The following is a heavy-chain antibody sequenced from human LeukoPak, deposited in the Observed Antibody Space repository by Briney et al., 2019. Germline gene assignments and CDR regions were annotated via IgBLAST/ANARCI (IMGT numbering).Heavy chain of an antibody. V-gene: IGHV3-74*01. J-gene: IGHJ4*02. CDR1: GLTFSSHW. CDR3: AKDYSSSWYHFDH. CDR2: ITNDGSST. D-gene: IGHD6-13*01. Sequence: GGSLRLSCAASGLTFSSHWMHWVRQAPGKGLVWVSRITNDGSSTTYADSVKGRFTISRDNAKNSLYLQMNSLRDEDTAMYYCAKDYSSSWYHFDHWGQGTLVTVSS.